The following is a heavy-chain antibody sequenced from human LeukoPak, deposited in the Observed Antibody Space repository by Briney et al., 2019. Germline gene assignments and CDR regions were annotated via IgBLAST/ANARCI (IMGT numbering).Heavy chain of an antibody. CDR1: EFTFSSYG. D-gene: IGHD2-8*01. J-gene: IGHJ4*02. V-gene: IGHV3-33*01. CDR3: ATDCTNGVCYRVPGDY. CDR2: IWYDGSNK. Sequence: GGSLRLPCAASEFTFSSYGMHWVRQAPGKGLEWVAVIWYDGSNKYYADSVKGRFTISRDNSKNTLYLQMNSLRAEDTAVYYCATDCTNGVCYRVPGDYWGQGTLVTVSS.